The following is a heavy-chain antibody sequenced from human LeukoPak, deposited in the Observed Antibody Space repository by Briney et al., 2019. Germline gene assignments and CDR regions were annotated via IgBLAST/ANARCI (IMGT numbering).Heavy chain of an antibody. J-gene: IGHJ4*02. Sequence: GESLKISCKGSGYSFTSHWIGWVRQMPGKGLEWMGIIYCGDSDIRYSPSFQGQVTISADKSISTAYLQWSSLKASDTAIYYCARHPSYTSGWPLDYWGQGTLVTVSS. CDR2: IYCGDSDI. V-gene: IGHV5-51*01. CDR1: GYSFTSHW. CDR3: ARHPSYTSGWPLDY. D-gene: IGHD6-19*01.